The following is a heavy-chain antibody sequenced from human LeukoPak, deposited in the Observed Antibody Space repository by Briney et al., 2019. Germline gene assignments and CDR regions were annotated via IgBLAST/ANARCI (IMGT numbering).Heavy chain of an antibody. CDR3: ARDLSRYGSGRS. Sequence: PETLSLTCTVSGGSISSYYRSWIRPPPGKGLEWIGYIYYSGSTSHNPSLKSRVTISVDTSKNQFSLKLSSVTAADTAVYYCARDLSRYGSGRSWGQGTLVTVSS. D-gene: IGHD3-10*01. V-gene: IGHV4-59*01. CDR1: GGSISSYY. CDR2: IYYSGST. J-gene: IGHJ1*01.